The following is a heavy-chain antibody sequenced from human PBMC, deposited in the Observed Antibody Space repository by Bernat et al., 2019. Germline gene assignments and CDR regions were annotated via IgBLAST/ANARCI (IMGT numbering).Heavy chain of an antibody. CDR3: ARVDCDSSRCNYYFDY. J-gene: IGHJ4*02. CDR1: GASISSDW. Sequence: QVHLQESGPGVVKPSGTLSLTCAVSGASISSDWWTWVRQPPGEGLQYIGEVFHTGGTNYNPSLKSRVTMSIDKSKNQFSLSLTSVTAADTAFYYCARVDCDSSRCNYYFDYWGQGALVTVSS. D-gene: IGHD3-22*01. CDR2: VFHTGGT. V-gene: IGHV4-4*02.